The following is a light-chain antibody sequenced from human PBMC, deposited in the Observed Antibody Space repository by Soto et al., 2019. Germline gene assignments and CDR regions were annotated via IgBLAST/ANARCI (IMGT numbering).Light chain of an antibody. CDR1: QSISSY. V-gene: IGKV1-39*01. J-gene: IGKJ1*01. CDR2: AAS. Sequence: QMTQSPSSLSASVGDRVTITFLASQSISSYLNWYQQKPGKAPKLLIYAASSLQSGVPSRFSGSGSGTDSTLTISSLQPEDFATYYCQQSYSTLRTFGHGTKVDIK. CDR3: QQSYSTLRT.